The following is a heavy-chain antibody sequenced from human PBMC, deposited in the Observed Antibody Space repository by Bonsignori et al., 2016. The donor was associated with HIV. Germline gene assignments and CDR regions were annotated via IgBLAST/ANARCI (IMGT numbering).Heavy chain of an antibody. J-gene: IGHJ4*02. V-gene: IGHV3-74*01. CDR3: ARGELTGALY. CDR1: GFTFSSYW. D-gene: IGHD7-27*01. Sequence: GESLKISCAASGFTFSSYWMHWVRQTPGKGLVWVSRINTDGSSANYADDVKGRFIISRDNAKNSLYLQMNSLRVDDTAVYYCARGELTGALYWGQGALVTVSS. CDR2: INTDGSSA.